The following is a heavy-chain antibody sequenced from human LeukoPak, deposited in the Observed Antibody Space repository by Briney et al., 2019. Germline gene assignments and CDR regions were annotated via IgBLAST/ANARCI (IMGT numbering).Heavy chain of an antibody. J-gene: IGHJ4*02. CDR3: ARHSIADY. CDR1: GYSFTSYW. CDR2: IHPGDSDT. D-gene: IGHD3-22*01. Sequence: GEALKISCKVSGYSFTSYWIGWVRQRPGKGLEWMGNIHPGDSDTRYSPSFQGQVTISADKSISTAYLQWSSLKASDSAMYYCARHSIADYWGQGTLVTVSS. V-gene: IGHV5-51*01.